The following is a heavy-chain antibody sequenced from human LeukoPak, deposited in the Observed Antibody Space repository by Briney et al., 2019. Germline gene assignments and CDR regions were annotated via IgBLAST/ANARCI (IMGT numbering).Heavy chain of an antibody. CDR3: GGGHITIFGADNWYDP. CDR2: INHSVTT. Sequence: SETLSPTCAVYGGSSSGYYWGWISQLPGEGREWIGEINHSVTTNYNTTPRGRVTISVDTSKNQLSWRLSSGTPAATAVYYGGGGHITIFGADNWYDPWGQGTLVTVSS. J-gene: IGHJ5*02. CDR1: GGSSSGYY. V-gene: IGHV4-34*01. D-gene: IGHD3-3*01.